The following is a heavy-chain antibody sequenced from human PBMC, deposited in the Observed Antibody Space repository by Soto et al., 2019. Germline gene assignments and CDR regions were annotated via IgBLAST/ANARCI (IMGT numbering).Heavy chain of an antibody. V-gene: IGHV3-7*03. D-gene: IGHD6-25*01. J-gene: IGHJ6*02. CDR3: ARDPRAAGYYYGMDV. CDR1: GFTFSSYC. CDR2: IKQDGSEK. Sequence: PGGSLRLSCAASGFTFSSYCMSWVRQAPGKGLEWVANIKQDGSEKYYVDSVKRRFTISRDNAKNSLYLQMNSLRDDDTAVYYCARDPRAAGYYYGMDVWGQGTTVTVSS.